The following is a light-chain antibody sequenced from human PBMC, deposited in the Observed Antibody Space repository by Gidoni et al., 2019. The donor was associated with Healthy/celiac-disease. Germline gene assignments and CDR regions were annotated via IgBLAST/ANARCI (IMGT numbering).Light chain of an antibody. CDR2: GAS. CDR3: QQYNNWPPGT. CDR1: QSVSSN. J-gene: IGKJ1*01. V-gene: IGKV3-15*01. Sequence: EIVMTQSPATLSVSPWERATLSCRASQSVSSNLAGYQQKPGQAPRLLIYGASTRATGIPARFSGSGSGTEFTLTISSLQSEDFAVYYCQQYNNWPPGTFGQGTKVEIK.